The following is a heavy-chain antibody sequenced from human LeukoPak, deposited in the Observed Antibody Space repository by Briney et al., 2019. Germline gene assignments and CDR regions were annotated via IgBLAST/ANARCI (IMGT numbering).Heavy chain of an antibody. Sequence: GASVKVSCKASGYTFTGYYMHWVRQAPGKGLEWMGGFDPEDGETIYAQKFQGRVTMTEDTSTDTVYMELSSLRSEDTAVYYCATRDFWSGYWGQGTLVTVSS. CDR1: GYTFTGYY. V-gene: IGHV1-24*01. CDR2: FDPEDGET. D-gene: IGHD3-3*01. CDR3: ATRDFWSGY. J-gene: IGHJ4*02.